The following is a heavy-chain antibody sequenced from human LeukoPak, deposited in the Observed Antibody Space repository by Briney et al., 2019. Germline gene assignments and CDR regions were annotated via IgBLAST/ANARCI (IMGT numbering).Heavy chain of an antibody. D-gene: IGHD3-22*01. V-gene: IGHV3-21*01. CDR1: GFTFSSYS. J-gene: IGHJ6*02. Sequence: GGSLRLSCAASGFTFSSYSMNWVRQAPGKGLEWVSSISSSSSYIYYADSVKGRFTISRDNAKNSLYLQMNSLRAEDTAVYYCARDEDSSGYYPYYYYGMDVWGQGTTVTVSS. CDR3: ARDEDSSGYYPYYYYGMDV. CDR2: ISSSSSYI.